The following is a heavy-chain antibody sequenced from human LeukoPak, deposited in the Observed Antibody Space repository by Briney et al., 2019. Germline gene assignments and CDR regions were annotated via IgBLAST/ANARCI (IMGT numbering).Heavy chain of an antibody. D-gene: IGHD6-19*01. J-gene: IGHJ4*02. Sequence: SETLCLTCTVSGGSISSSDYYWGWIRQPPGKGLQWIGSIYYIGTTFYNPSLRSRVTISVDTSKNQFSLKLSSVTAADTALYYCARDVAGAAVADDFDCWGQGTLVTVSS. CDR1: GGSISSSDYY. V-gene: IGHV4-39*02. CDR2: IYYIGTT. CDR3: ARDVAGAAVADDFDC.